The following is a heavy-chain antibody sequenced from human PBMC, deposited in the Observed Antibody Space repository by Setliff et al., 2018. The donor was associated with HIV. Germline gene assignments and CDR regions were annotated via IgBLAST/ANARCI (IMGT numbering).Heavy chain of an antibody. D-gene: IGHD3-10*01. CDR3: GKVFAFGVEGFDI. J-gene: IGHJ3*02. Sequence: PGESLKISCAASGFTFSNYAMGWVRQGPGKGLEWVSTIGAAGYPTHYTESVKGRFTISKDNSQNALYLQMNSLTDEDTDVYYCGKVFAFGVEGFDIWGQGTMVTVSS. CDR2: IGAAGYPT. V-gene: IGHV3-23*01. CDR1: GFTFSNYA.